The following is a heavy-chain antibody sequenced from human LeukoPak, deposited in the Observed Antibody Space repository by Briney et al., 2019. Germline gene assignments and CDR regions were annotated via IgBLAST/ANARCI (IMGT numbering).Heavy chain of an antibody. J-gene: IGHJ4*02. Sequence: GGSLRLSCAASGFTFDDYAMHWVRQAPGKGLEWVSGISWNSGSIGYADSVKGRFTISRDNAKNSLYLQMNSLRAEGTALYYCAGGGYETFYNYWGQGTLVTVSS. D-gene: IGHD5-12*01. V-gene: IGHV3-9*01. CDR2: ISWNSGSI. CDR3: AGGGYETFYNY. CDR1: GFTFDDYA.